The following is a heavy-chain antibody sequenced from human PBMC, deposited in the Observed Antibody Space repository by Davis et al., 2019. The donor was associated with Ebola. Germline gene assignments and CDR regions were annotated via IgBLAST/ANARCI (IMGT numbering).Heavy chain of an antibody. Sequence: GESLKISCAASGFSFSSHWMSWVRQAPGKGLEWVANIRQDGSEKHYVDSVKGRFTISRDKAKNSLYLQMNSLRAEDTAVYYCAREAVWRFDPWGQGTLVTVSP. CDR1: GFSFSSHW. V-gene: IGHV3-7*03. CDR3: AREAVWRFDP. D-gene: IGHD3-16*01. CDR2: IRQDGSEK. J-gene: IGHJ5*02.